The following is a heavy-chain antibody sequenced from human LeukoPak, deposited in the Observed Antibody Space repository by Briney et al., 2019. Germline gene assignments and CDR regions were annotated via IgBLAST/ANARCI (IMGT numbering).Heavy chain of an antibody. J-gene: IGHJ4*02. Sequence: GGSLRLSCAASGFTFSSYSMNWVRQAPGKGLEWVSSISSSSSYIYYADSVKGRFTISRDNAKNSLYLQMNSLRAEDTAVYYCAITMVRGVIPHYFDYWGQGTLVTVSS. V-gene: IGHV3-21*01. CDR1: GFTFSSYS. D-gene: IGHD3-10*01. CDR2: ISSSSSYI. CDR3: AITMVRGVIPHYFDY.